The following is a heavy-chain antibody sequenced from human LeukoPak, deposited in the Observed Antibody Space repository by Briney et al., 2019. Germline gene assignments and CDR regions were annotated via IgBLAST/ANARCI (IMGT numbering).Heavy chain of an antibody. J-gene: IGHJ4*02. CDR3: AREGYGDYALDY. Sequence: GGSLRLSCAASGFTFSMFRMNRVRQAPGKGLEWVSYISSSRSNIYYADSVKGRFTISRDNAKDSVYLQMNSVRDEDTAVYYCAREGYGDYALDYWGQGTLVTVSS. D-gene: IGHD4-17*01. V-gene: IGHV3-48*02. CDR2: ISSSRSNI. CDR1: GFTFSMFR.